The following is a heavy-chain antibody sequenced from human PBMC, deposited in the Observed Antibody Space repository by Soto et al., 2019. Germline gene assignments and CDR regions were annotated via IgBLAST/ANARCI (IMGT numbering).Heavy chain of an antibody. D-gene: IGHD2-2*03. CDR1: GCSFTSYW. V-gene: IGHV5-51*01. CDR2: IYPGDSDT. Sequence: PGESLKISCKGSGCSFTSYWIGWVRQMPGKGLEWMGIIYPGDSDTRYSPSFQGQVTISADKSISTAYLQWSSLKASDTAMYYCARQMDDGMALCPFDYWGQGTLVTVSS. CDR3: ARQMDDGMALCPFDY. J-gene: IGHJ4*02.